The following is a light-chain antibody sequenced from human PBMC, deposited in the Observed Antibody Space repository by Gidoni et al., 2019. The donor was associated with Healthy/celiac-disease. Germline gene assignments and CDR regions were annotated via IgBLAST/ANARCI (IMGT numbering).Light chain of an antibody. J-gene: IGKJ2*01. Sequence: EIVMTQSPATLSVSPGERATLSCRASQSVSSNLAWYQQKPGQAPRLLIYGASTRATGIPARFSGSGSGTEFTLTISSLQSEDFAVYYCQQYNNWPLFXHGTKLEI. CDR3: QQYNNWPL. V-gene: IGKV3-15*01. CDR2: GAS. CDR1: QSVSSN.